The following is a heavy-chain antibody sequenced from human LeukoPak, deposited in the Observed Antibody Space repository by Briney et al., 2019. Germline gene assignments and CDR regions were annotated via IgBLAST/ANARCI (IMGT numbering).Heavy chain of an antibody. V-gene: IGHV3-48*01. CDR3: AREDSGYRVDY. D-gene: IGHD5-18*01. CDR2: ISSSSSAT. J-gene: IGHJ4*02. Sequence: GGSLRLSCAASGFTFSSYSMNWVRQAPGKGLEWVSYISSSSSATYYADSVKGRFTISRDNAKNSLYLQMNSLRAEDTAVYYCAREDSGYRVDYWGQGTLVTVSS. CDR1: GFTFSSYS.